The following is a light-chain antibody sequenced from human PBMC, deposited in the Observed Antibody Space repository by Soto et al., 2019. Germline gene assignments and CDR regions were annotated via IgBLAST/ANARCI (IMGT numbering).Light chain of an antibody. J-gene: IGLJ3*02. V-gene: IGLV2-14*01. Sequence: QSALTQPASVSGSPGQSITISCTGTSSDVGRYNYVSWYQQHPGKVPKLIIYEVTNRPSGVSNRFSGSKSGNSASLTISGLQAEDEADYYCSSYTTSTTLVFGGGTKVTVL. CDR3: SSYTTSTTLV. CDR1: SSDVGRYNY. CDR2: EVT.